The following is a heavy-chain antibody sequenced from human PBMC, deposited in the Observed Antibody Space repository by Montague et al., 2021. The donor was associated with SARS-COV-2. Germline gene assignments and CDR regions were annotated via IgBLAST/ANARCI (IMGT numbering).Heavy chain of an antibody. Sequence: SETLSLTCTVSGGSFNDYYWSWIRQPPGKGLEWIGEINHGGITNYSPSLKSRVTISADTSKNQFSLKLKSVTAADTANYYCARGHQGVAMIVVVMIGAEYYFDYWGQGSLVTVSS. CDR2: INHGGIT. V-gene: IGHV4-34*01. D-gene: IGHD3-22*01. CDR3: ARGHQGVAMIVVVMIGAEYYFDY. J-gene: IGHJ4*02. CDR1: GGSFNDYY.